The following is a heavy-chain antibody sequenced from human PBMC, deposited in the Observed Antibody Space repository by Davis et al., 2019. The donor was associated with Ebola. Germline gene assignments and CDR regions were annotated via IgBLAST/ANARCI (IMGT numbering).Heavy chain of an antibody. CDR1: GGSISSGGYY. V-gene: IGHV4-31*03. J-gene: IGHJ6*02. CDR2: IYYSGST. Sequence: PSETLSLTCTVSGGSISSGGYYWSWIRQHPGKGLEWIGYIYYSGSTYYNPSLKSRVTISVDTSKNQFSLKLSSVTAADTAVYYCARAKQWLMGMDVWGQGTTVTVSS. D-gene: IGHD6-19*01. CDR3: ARAKQWLMGMDV.